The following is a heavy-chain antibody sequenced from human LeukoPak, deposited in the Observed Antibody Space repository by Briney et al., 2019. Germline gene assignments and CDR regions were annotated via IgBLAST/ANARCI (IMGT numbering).Heavy chain of an antibody. CDR3: ARDFGDGSGYHVAFDV. V-gene: IGHV3-33*01. J-gene: IGHJ3*01. CDR2: IWYDGSTK. CDR1: GFTLRGCG. D-gene: IGHD3-22*01. Sequence: PGRSLRLSCAAWGFTLRGCGMHWVRQAPGKGWDWGAVIWYDGSTKLYAESVKGRFNISRDKYKNTLYLQKNSLRAEDTAVYFCARDFGDGSGYHVAFDVWGQGTMVTVSS.